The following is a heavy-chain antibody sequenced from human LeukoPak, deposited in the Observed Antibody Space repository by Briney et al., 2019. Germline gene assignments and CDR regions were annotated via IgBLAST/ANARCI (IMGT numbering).Heavy chain of an antibody. CDR2: TNADGSST. D-gene: IGHD3-9*01. CDR3: ARKSDYDILTGLFDY. V-gene: IGHV3-74*01. J-gene: IGHJ4*02. CDR1: GFTFSTYW. Sequence: GGSLRLSCAASGFTFSTYWMHWVRQAPGKGLVWVSRTNADGSSTSYADSVKGRFTISRDNAKNSLYLQMNSLRAEDTAVYYCARKSDYDILTGLFDYWGQGTLVTVSS.